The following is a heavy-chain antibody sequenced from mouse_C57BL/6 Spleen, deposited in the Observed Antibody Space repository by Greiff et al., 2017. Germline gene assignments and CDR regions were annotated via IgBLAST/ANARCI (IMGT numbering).Heavy chain of an antibody. CDR3: ARGDYDLEDD. Sequence: QVQLQQPGAELVKPGASVNMSCKASGYTFTSYWITWVKQRPGQGLEWIGDIYPGSGSTNYNEKFKSKATLTVDTSSSTAYMQLSSLTSEDSAVYYCARGDYDLEDDWGQGTSVTVSS. CDR2: IYPGSGST. CDR1: GYTFTSYW. D-gene: IGHD2-4*01. J-gene: IGHJ4*01. V-gene: IGHV1-55*01.